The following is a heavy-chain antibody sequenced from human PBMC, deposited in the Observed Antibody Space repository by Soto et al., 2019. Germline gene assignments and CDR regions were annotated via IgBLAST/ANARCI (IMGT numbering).Heavy chain of an antibody. CDR2: IYYSGST. V-gene: IGHV4-30-4*01. Sequence: PSETLSLTCSVSGGSINSGDYNWSWIRQSPGKGLEWIGYIYYSGSTYYNPSLKSRSTISIDTSKNQFFLDVDSVTAADTAVYYCARLYTGYEAFDYWGQGTLVTVSS. D-gene: IGHD5-12*01. CDR1: GGSINSGDYN. CDR3: ARLYTGYEAFDY. J-gene: IGHJ4*02.